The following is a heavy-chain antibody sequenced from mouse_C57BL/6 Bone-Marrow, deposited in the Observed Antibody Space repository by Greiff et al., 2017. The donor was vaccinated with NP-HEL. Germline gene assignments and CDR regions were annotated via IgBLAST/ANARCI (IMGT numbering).Heavy chain of an antibody. CDR3: ARIIYYGMDY. CDR1: GFTFSSYT. V-gene: IGHV5-9*01. CDR2: ISGGGGNT. Sequence: EVMLVESGGGLVKPGGSLKLSCAASGFTFSSYTMSWVRQTPEKRLEWVATISGGGGNTYYPDSVKGRFTISRDNAKNTLYLQMSSLRSEDTALYYCARIIYYGMDYWGQGTSVTVSS. J-gene: IGHJ4*01.